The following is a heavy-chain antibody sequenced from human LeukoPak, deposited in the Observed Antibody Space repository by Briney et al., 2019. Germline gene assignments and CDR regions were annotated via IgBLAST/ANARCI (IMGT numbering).Heavy chain of an antibody. J-gene: IGHJ6*03. D-gene: IGHD3-10*01. CDR3: ARYSSGLWFGELPLYYYYYMDV. Sequence: ASVKVSCKASGYTFTGHYMHWVRQAPGQGLEWMAWINPNSGGTYFAQRLQGRVTMTTDTSTSTAYMELRSLRSDDTAVYYCARYSSGLWFGELPLYYYYYMDVWGKGTTVTISS. CDR2: INPNSGGT. CDR1: GYTFTGHY. V-gene: IGHV1-2*02.